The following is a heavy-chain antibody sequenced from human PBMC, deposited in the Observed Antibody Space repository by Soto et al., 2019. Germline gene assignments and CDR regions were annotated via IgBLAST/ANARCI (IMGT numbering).Heavy chain of an antibody. J-gene: IGHJ5*02. CDR2: IWSDGTNK. Sequence: QEQPVGSGGGVVQPGKSLRLSCRASGFTFSSYGMYWFRQNPRKGLEWVAVIWSDGTNKDIADSVKGRFIISRDNPKSTLYLEMNTLGVEDTGVYYCARSLASYGDLDLWGRGTLVTVSS. CDR1: GFTFSSYG. CDR3: ARSLASYGDLDL. V-gene: IGHV3-33*01. D-gene: IGHD5-18*01.